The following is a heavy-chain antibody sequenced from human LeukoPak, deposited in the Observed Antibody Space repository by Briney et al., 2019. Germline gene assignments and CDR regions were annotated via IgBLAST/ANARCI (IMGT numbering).Heavy chain of an antibody. D-gene: IGHD3-10*01. V-gene: IGHV1-18*01. J-gene: IGHJ5*02. CDR1: GYTFTSYG. CDR3: ARAKVSGYYGSGQNWFDP. CDR2: ISADNGDT. Sequence: ASLKVSCKASGYTFTSYGISWVRQAPGQGLEWMGWISADNGDTNYAQKFQGRVTMTTDTSTSTAYMELRSLRSDDTAVYYCARAKVSGYYGSGQNWFDPWGQGTLVIVSS.